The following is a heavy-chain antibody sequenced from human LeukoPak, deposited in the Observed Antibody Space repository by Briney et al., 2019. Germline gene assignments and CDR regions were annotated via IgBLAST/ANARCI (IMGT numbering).Heavy chain of an antibody. Sequence: GGSLRLSCAASGFAFSSYGMHWVRLAPGKGPEWVAVIWYDGSNKYYADSVKGRFTISRDNSKNTLYLQMNSLRAEDTAVYYCARSLNGDPPDFDYWGQGTLVTVSS. CDR3: ARSLNGDPPDFDY. CDR1: GFAFSSYG. D-gene: IGHD4-17*01. CDR2: IWYDGSNK. J-gene: IGHJ4*02. V-gene: IGHV3-33*01.